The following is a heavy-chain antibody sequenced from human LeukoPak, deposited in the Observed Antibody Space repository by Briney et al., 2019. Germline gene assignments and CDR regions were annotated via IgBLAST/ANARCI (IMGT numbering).Heavy chain of an antibody. CDR3: ANGYSSGWYLVDSGYFDY. Sequence: PGGSLRLSCAASGFTFSSYAMSWVRQAPGKGLEWVSAISGSGGSTYYADSVKGRFTISRDNSKNTLYLQMNSLRAEDTAVYYCANGYSSGWYLVDSGYFDYWGQGTLVTVSS. V-gene: IGHV3-23*01. CDR2: ISGSGGST. D-gene: IGHD6-19*01. J-gene: IGHJ4*02. CDR1: GFTFSSYA.